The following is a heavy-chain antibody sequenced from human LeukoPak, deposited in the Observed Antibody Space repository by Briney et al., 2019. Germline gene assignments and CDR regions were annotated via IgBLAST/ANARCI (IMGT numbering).Heavy chain of an antibody. Sequence: ASVKVSCKASGYTFTGYYMHWVRQAPGQGLEWMGWINPNSGGTNYAQKFQGTVTMTRDTSISTAYMELSRLRSDDTAVYYCARAERTYYYGSGSPTPHDYWGQGTLVTVSS. CDR3: ARAERTYYYGSGSPTPHDY. V-gene: IGHV1-2*02. D-gene: IGHD3-10*01. CDR1: GYTFTGYY. J-gene: IGHJ4*02. CDR2: INPNSGGT.